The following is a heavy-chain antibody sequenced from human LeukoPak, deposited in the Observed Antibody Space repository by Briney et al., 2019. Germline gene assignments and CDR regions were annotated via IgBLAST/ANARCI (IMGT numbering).Heavy chain of an antibody. V-gene: IGHV6-1*01. CDR3: ARVGDMITFGGVIVEGYFDY. CDR2: TYYRSKWYN. D-gene: IGHD3-16*02. CDR1: GDSVSSNSAA. J-gene: IGHJ4*02. Sequence: PSQTLSLTCAISGDSVSSNSAAWNWIRQSPSRGLEWLGRTYYRSKWYNDYAVSVKSRITINPGTSKNQFSLQLNSVTPEDTAVYYCARVGDMITFGGVIVEGYFDYWGQGTLVTVSS.